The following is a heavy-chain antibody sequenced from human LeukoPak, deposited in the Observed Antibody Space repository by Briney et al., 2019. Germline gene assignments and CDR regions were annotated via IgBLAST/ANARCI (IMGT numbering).Heavy chain of an antibody. D-gene: IGHD3-3*01. CDR3: ARASRFLEWLEPFDY. J-gene: IGHJ4*02. CDR2: IYNSGST. Sequence: SETLSLTCTVSGASTSSTSYYWAWIRQPPGKELEWIGSIYNSGSTHYNPSLKSRVTVSVQTSKNQFSLKLTSVTAADTAVYYCARASRFLEWLEPFDYWGQGTLVTVSS. V-gene: IGHV4-39*07. CDR1: GASTSSTSYY.